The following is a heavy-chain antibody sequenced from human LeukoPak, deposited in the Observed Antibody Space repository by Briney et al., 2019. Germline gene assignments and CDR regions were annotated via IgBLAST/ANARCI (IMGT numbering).Heavy chain of an antibody. D-gene: IGHD5-12*01. Sequence: GRSLRLSCAASGFTFDDYAMHWVRQAPGKGLEWVSGIGWDSDSIDYADSVKGRFTISRDNAKNSLYLQMNSLRVEDTALYYCAKSGPIVATISYYFDYWGQGALVTVSS. V-gene: IGHV3-9*01. J-gene: IGHJ4*02. CDR1: GFTFDDYA. CDR2: IGWDSDSI. CDR3: AKSGPIVATISYYFDY.